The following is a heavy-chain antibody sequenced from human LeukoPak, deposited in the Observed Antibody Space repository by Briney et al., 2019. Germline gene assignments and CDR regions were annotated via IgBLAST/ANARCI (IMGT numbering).Heavy chain of an antibody. CDR2: IYSDGST. V-gene: IGHV3-66*01. J-gene: IGHJ3*02. CDR3: ALSFYYYVTFDI. Sequence: GGSLRLSCAASGFTVSSNYMSWVRQAPRKGLEWVSLIYSDGSTYYADSVRGRFTISRDNSKNTLYLQMNSLRAEDTAVYFCALSFYYYVTFDIWGQGTMVTVSS. D-gene: IGHD3-10*02. CDR1: GFTVSSNY.